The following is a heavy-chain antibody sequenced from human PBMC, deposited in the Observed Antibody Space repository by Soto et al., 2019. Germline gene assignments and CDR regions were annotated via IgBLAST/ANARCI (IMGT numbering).Heavy chain of an antibody. CDR2: MNPNSGNT. CDR3: ARGAGYCTNGVCYLFDY. J-gene: IGHJ4*02. CDR1: GYTFTSYD. Sequence: ASVKVSCKASGYTFTSYDINWVRQATGQGLEWMGWMNPNSGNTGYAQKFQGRVTMTRNTSISTAYMELSSLRSEDTAVYYCARGAGYCTNGVCYLFDYWGQGTLVTVSS. D-gene: IGHD2-8*01. V-gene: IGHV1-8*01.